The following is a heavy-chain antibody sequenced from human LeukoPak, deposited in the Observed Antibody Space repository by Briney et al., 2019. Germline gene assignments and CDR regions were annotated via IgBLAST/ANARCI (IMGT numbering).Heavy chain of an antibody. V-gene: IGHV3-30*18. CDR3: AKDREDTAMDAYYFDY. J-gene: IGHJ4*02. Sequence: PGGSLRLSCAASGFTFSYAWMNWVRQAPGKGLEWVAVISYDGSNKYYADSVKGRFTISRDNSKNTLYLQMNSLRAEDTAVYYCAKDREDTAMDAYYFDYWGQGTLVTVSS. CDR1: GFTFSYAW. CDR2: ISYDGSNK. D-gene: IGHD5-18*01.